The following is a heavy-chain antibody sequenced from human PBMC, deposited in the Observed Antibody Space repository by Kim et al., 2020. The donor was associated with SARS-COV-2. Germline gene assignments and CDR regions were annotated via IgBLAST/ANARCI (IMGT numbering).Heavy chain of an antibody. CDR2: ISAYNGNT. Sequence: ASVKVSCKASGYTFTSYGISWVRQAPGQGLEWMGWISAYNGNTNYAQKRQGRVTMTTDTSTSTAYMELRSLRSDDTAVYYFAREYCGPRTEPQRNACYGSGNPSFDYWGQGTLVTVSS. V-gene: IGHV1-18*01. D-gene: IGHD3-10*01. J-gene: IGHJ4*02. CDR1: GYTFTSYG. CDR3: AREYCGPRTEPQRNACYGSGNPSFDY.